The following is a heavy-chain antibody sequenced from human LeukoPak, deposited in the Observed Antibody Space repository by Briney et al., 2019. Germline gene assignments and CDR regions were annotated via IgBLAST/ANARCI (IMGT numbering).Heavy chain of an antibody. V-gene: IGHV1-8*01. CDR2: MNPNSGNT. J-gene: IGHJ5*02. D-gene: IGHD3-22*01. Sequence: GSVKVSCKASGYTFTSYDINWVRQATGQGLEWMGWMNPNSGNTGYAQKFQGRVTMTRNTSISTAYMELSSLRSEDTAVYYCARTPWYYYDSSGYPRFDPWGQGTLVTVSS. CDR1: GYTFTSYD. CDR3: ARTPWYYYDSSGYPRFDP.